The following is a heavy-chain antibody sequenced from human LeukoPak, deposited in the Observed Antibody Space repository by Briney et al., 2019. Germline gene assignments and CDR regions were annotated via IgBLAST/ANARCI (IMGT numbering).Heavy chain of an antibody. D-gene: IGHD3-3*01. Sequence: SVKVSCKASGGTFSSYAISWVRQAPGQGLEWMGGIIPIFGTANYAQTFQGRVTITTDESTSTAYMELSSLRSEDTAVYYCARVNYDFWSGYYTGSYWFDPWGQGTLVTVSS. V-gene: IGHV1-69*05. CDR1: GGTFSSYA. CDR2: IIPIFGTA. J-gene: IGHJ5*02. CDR3: ARVNYDFWSGYYTGSYWFDP.